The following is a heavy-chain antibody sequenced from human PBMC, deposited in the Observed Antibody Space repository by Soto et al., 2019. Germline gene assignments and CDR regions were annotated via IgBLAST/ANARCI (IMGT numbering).Heavy chain of an antibody. J-gene: IGHJ4*02. D-gene: IGHD6-19*01. Sequence: QVQLVQSAAEVTKPGSSVKVSCKASGGTFSSYAMSWVRQAPGQGLEWMGGIIPIIGTANYAQKFQGRVTIPADKSTSTAYTEFSSLRSEDTSVYYCEGDDRSCCYFDYWGQGTLVTVCS. V-gene: IGHV1-69*06. CDR2: IIPIIGTA. CDR1: GGTFSSYA. CDR3: EGDDRSCCYFDY.